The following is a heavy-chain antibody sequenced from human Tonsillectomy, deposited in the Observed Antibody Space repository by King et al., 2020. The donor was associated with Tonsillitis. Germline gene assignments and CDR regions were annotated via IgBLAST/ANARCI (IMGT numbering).Heavy chain of an antibody. CDR1: GFTFDDYT. Sequence: EVQLVESGGVVVQPGGSLRLSCAAPGFTFDDYTRHWVRQAPGKVLEWVSLFSWEGGSTNYADSVKGRFTISRDNSKNSLYLQMNSLRTEDTALYYCAKAGGSYSYYYGMDVWGQGTTVTVSS. V-gene: IGHV3-43*01. D-gene: IGHD1-26*01. CDR3: AKAGGSYSYYYGMDV. CDR2: FSWEGGST. J-gene: IGHJ6*02.